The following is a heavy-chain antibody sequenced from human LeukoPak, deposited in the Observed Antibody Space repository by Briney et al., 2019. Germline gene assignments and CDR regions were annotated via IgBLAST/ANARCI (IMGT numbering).Heavy chain of an antibody. J-gene: IGHJ4*02. CDR2: ISTDGNDK. V-gene: IGHV3-30-3*01. D-gene: IGHD3-3*01. Sequence: GGSLRLSCAASGFTFSNYVMHWVRQAPVKGLEWVAVISTDGNDKYHANSVKGRFTISRDNSKNTLFLQLSSLRAEDTAVYYCAKDYGTIFNVLNYYFDYWGQGTLVTVSP. CDR1: GFTFSNYV. CDR3: AKDYGTIFNVLNYYFDY.